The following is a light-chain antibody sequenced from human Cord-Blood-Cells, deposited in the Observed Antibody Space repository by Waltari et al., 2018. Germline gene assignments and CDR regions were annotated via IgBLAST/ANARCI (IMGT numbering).Light chain of an antibody. Sequence: EIVMTQSPATLSVSPGERATLSCRASQSVSSNLAWYQQKPGQAPRLLIYGASTRVTGIPARFRGSGSGTEFTLTISSLQSEDFAVYYCQQYNNWPQTFGQGTKVEIK. V-gene: IGKV3-15*01. CDR1: QSVSSN. CDR3: QQYNNWPQT. CDR2: GAS. J-gene: IGKJ1*01.